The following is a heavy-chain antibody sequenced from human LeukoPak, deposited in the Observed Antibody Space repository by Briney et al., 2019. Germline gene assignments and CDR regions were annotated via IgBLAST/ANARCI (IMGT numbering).Heavy chain of an antibody. V-gene: IGHV3-9*01. CDR1: GFTFDDYA. CDR2: TSWNSGSI. J-gene: IGHJ6*02. D-gene: IGHD4-17*01. Sequence: PGGSLRLSCAASGFTFDDYAMHWVRQAPGKGLEWVSGTSWNSGSIGYADSVKGRFTISRDNAKNSLYLQMNSLRAEDTALYYCAKAHGDYLHYYGMDVGGQGTTVTVSS. CDR3: AKAHGDYLHYYGMDV.